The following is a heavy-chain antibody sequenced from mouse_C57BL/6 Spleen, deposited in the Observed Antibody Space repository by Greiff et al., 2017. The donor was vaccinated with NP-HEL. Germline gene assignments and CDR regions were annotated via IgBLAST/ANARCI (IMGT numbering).Heavy chain of an antibody. CDR2: INPSSGYT. Sequence: QVHVKQSGAELAKPGASVTLSCKASGYTFTSYWMHWVKQRPGQGLEWIGYINPSSGYTKYNQKFKDKATLTADKSSSTAYMQLSSLTYEDSAVYYCASSHYYGSSYLDYWGQGTTLTVSS. CDR3: ASSHYYGSSYLDY. D-gene: IGHD1-1*01. V-gene: IGHV1-7*01. J-gene: IGHJ2*01. CDR1: GYTFTSYW.